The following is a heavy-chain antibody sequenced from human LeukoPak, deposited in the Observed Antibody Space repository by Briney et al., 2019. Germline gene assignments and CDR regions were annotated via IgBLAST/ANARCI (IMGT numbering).Heavy chain of an antibody. D-gene: IGHD6-13*01. J-gene: IGHJ5*02. CDR2: ISSSSSYI. CDR1: GFTFSSYS. CDR3: ARGGSSWYRGWFDP. Sequence: GGSLRLSCAASGFTFSSYSMNWVRQAPGKGLEWVSSISSSSSYIYYADSVKGRFTISRDNAKNSLYLQMNSLRAEDTAVYYCARGGSSWYRGWFDPWGQGTLVTVSS. V-gene: IGHV3-21*01.